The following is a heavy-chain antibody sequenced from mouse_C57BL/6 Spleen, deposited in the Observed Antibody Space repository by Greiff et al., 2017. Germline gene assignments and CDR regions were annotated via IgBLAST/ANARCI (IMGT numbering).Heavy chain of an antibody. Sequence: VQLQQSGPELVKPGASVKISCKASGYTFTDYYINWVKQRPGQGLEWIGWIFPGSGSTYYNEQFKGKDTITVDKYSRTDYMLSSSHSSEVAAVYVCSRLITRYIDVWGTGTTVTVSS. CDR1: GYTFTDYY. CDR2: IFPGSGST. J-gene: IGHJ1*03. V-gene: IGHV1-75*01. D-gene: IGHD1-1*01. CDR3: SRLITRYIDV.